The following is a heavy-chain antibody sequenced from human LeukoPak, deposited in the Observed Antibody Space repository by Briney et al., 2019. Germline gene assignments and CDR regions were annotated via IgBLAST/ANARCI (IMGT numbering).Heavy chain of an antibody. CDR1: GYSFTSYG. CDR3: ARPYCSDISCYIGMNY. V-gene: IGHV1-18*01. J-gene: IGHJ4*02. Sequence: HRASVKVSCKASGYSFTSYGISWVRQAPGQGLEWMAWNSPYNGNTKFAQNFQDRVTMTTDRSASTAYMELRSLRSDDTAMYYCARPYCSDISCYIGMNYWGQGTLVTVSS. CDR2: NSPYNGNT. D-gene: IGHD2-2*02.